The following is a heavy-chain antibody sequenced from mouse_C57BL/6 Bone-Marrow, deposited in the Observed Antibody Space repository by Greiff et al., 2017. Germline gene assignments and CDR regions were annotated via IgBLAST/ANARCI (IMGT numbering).Heavy chain of an antibody. CDR2: IYPGSGST. J-gene: IGHJ2*01. Sequence: QVQLQQPGAELVKPGASVKMSCKASGYTFTSYWITWVKQRPGQGLEWIGDIYPGSGSTNYNEKFKSKATLTVDTSSSTAYMQLSSLTSEDSAVYYCARGGLYSNYLDDWGQGTTLTVSS. V-gene: IGHV1-55*01. CDR3: ARGGLYSNYLDD. CDR1: GYTFTSYW. D-gene: IGHD2-5*01.